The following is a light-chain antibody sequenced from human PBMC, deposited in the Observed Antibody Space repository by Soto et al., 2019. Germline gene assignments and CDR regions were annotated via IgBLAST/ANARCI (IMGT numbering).Light chain of an antibody. J-gene: IGKJ1*01. CDR2: DAS. V-gene: IGKV3-11*01. CDR3: QKRSYLVT. Sequence: EIVLTQSPATLSLSPGERATLSCRASQSVSSFLAWYQQKPGQAPRLLIYDASNRATGIPARFSGSGSGTDFTLTISSLEPEDCAVYYCQKRSYLVTFGQGTKVEIK. CDR1: QSVSSF.